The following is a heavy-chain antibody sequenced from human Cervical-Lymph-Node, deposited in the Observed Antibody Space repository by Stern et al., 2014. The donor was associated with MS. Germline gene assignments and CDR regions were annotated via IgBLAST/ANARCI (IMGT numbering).Heavy chain of an antibody. J-gene: IGHJ5*02. CDR2: FDAGKGKI. Sequence: QVQLVQSGADVKRPGASVKVSCKVSGHTLIELSMHWFRQAPGKGLEWLGGFDAGKGKIVYAQKFRGRVRMTEDTSTDTVYMELNSLRSEDTAVYYCARWRGVLGGWFDPWGQGSLVIVSS. CDR1: GHTLIELS. V-gene: IGHV1-24*01. D-gene: IGHD2-15*01. CDR3: ARWRGVLGGWFDP.